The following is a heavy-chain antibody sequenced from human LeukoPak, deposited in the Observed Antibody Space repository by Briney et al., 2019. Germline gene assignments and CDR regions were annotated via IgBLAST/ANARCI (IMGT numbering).Heavy chain of an antibody. Sequence: GGSLRLSCAASGFTFSSYSMNWVRQAPGKGLEWVSSISSSSSYIYYADSVKGRFTISRDNAKNSLYLQMNSLRAEDTAVYYCARSHQAVRGGMKAFDIWGQGTMVTVSS. V-gene: IGHV3-21*01. CDR1: GFTFSSYS. J-gene: IGHJ3*02. CDR2: ISSSSSYI. D-gene: IGHD3-10*01. CDR3: ARSHQAVRGGMKAFDI.